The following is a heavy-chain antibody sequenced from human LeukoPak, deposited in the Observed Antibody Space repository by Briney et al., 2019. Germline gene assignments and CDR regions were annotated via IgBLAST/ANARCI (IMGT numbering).Heavy chain of an antibody. CDR3: ARDTASSIAFDY. V-gene: IGHV4-4*07. D-gene: IGHD6-6*01. CDR1: GGSISSYY. J-gene: IGHJ4*02. Sequence: ASETLSLTCTVSGGSISSYYWSWIRQPPGNGLEWIGRIYTSGSTNYNPSLKSRVTISVDKSKNQFSLKLSSVTAADTAVYYCARDTASSIAFDYWGQGTLVTVSS. CDR2: IYTSGST.